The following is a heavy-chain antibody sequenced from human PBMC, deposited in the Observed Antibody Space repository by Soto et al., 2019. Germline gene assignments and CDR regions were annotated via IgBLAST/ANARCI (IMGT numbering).Heavy chain of an antibody. CDR3: AICFNSFDQ. J-gene: IGHJ4*02. CDR2: TRNKAKSYTT. Sequence: EVQLVESGGGLVQPGGSLRLSCAASGFTFSDHYMDWVRQAPGKGLEWVGRTRNKAKSYTTEYAASVNGRFTISRDESKNSLYLHMNSLKIEDTAVYYCAICFNSFDQWGQGTPVTVSS. V-gene: IGHV3-72*01. CDR1: GFTFSDHY. D-gene: IGHD3-10*02.